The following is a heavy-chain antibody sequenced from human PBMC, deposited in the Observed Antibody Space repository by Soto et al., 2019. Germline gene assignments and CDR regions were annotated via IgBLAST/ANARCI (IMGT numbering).Heavy chain of an antibody. Sequence: SETLSLTCAVYGGSFSGYYWSWISQPPGKGLEWIGEINHSGSTNYNPSLKSRVTISVDTYKNQFSLKLSSLTAADTAVYYCASRGSGSYYLYYYYYGMDVWGQGTTVT. CDR3: ASRGSGSYYLYYYYYGMDV. J-gene: IGHJ6*02. CDR2: INHSGST. D-gene: IGHD3-10*01. CDR1: GGSFSGYY. V-gene: IGHV4-34*01.